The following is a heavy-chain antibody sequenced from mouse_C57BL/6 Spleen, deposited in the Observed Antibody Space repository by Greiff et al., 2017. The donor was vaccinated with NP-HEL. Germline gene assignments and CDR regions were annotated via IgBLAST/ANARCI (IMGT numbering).Heavy chain of an antibody. CDR3: ARYPNYYGSRRDAMDY. J-gene: IGHJ4*01. CDR2: IYPGDGDT. CDR1: GYAFSSYW. Sequence: QVQLQQSGAELVKPGASVKISCKASGYAFSSYWMNWVKQRPGKGLECIGQIYPGDGDTNYNGQFKGKATLTADKSSSTAYMQLSSLTSEDSAVYVCARYPNYYGSRRDAMDYWGQGTSVTVSS. V-gene: IGHV1-80*01. D-gene: IGHD1-1*01.